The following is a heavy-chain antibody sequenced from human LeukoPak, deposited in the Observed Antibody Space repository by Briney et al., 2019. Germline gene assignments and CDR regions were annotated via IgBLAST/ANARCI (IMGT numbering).Heavy chain of an antibody. J-gene: IGHJ5*02. D-gene: IGHD6-6*01. CDR1: GYTFTSYG. V-gene: IGHV1-18*01. CDR3: ARVDAQLAAVLFWFDP. CDR2: ISAFNGNT. Sequence: ASVKVSCKASGYTFTSYGISWVRQAPGQGLEWMGWISAFNGNTNYAQKLQGRVTMTTDTSTSTAYMELRSLRSDDTAVYYCARVDAQLAAVLFWFDPWGQGTLVTVSS.